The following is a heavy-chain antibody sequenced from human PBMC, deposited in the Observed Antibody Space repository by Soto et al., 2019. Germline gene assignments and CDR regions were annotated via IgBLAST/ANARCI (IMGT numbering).Heavy chain of an antibody. J-gene: IGHJ5*02. CDR3: ATNWNDERNWFDP. V-gene: IGHV4-39*01. CDR1: GGSISSSSYY. Sequence: SETLSLTCTVSGGSISSSSYYWGWIRQPPGKGLEWIGSIYYSGSTYYNPSLKSRVTISVDTSKNQFSLKLSSVTAADTAVYYCATNWNDERNWFDPWGQGTLVTVSS. CDR2: IYYSGST. D-gene: IGHD1-20*01.